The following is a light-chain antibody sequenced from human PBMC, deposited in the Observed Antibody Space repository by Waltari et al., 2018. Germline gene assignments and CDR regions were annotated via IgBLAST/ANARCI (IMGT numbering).Light chain of an antibody. J-gene: IGKJ5*01. CDR1: ESVSSN. Sequence: EIVVTQSPATLSLSPGEGATLSCRTMESVSSNLAWFQQKDGQPPRLVIFDASSRAADTPARFSGGGSGTDYTLTISSLEPEDFATYYCQQRSAWPTTFGQGTRLEI. CDR2: DAS. V-gene: IGKV3-11*01. CDR3: QQRSAWPTT.